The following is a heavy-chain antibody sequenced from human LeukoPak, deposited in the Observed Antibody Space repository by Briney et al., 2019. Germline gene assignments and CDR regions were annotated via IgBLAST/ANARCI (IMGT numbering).Heavy chain of an antibody. CDR1: GFTFSSHG. Sequence: PGRSLRLSCEASGFTFSSHGMHWVRQPPGKGLEWVGVIWNDGSDQYYGDSVRGRFTVSRDNLQSTLYLQMDSLRAEDTAVYYCARGCGGSPGCYIIDKWGQGTLVTVSS. J-gene: IGHJ4*02. D-gene: IGHD2-21*01. CDR3: ARGCGGSPGCYIIDK. V-gene: IGHV3-33*01. CDR2: IWNDGSDQ.